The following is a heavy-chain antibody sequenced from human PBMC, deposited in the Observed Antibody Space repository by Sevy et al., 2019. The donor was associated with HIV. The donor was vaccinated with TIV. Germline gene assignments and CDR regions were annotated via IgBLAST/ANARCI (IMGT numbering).Heavy chain of an antibody. CDR2: IGTAGDT. CDR1: GFTFSSYD. D-gene: IGHD5-12*01. J-gene: IGHJ6*02. V-gene: IGHV3-13*01. CDR3: ARGVHFSGRWLRFRYYGMDV. Sequence: GGSLRLSCAASGFTFSSYDMHWVRQATGKGLEWVSAIGTAGDTYYAGSVKGRFTISRENAKNSLYLQMNSLRAGDTAVYYCARGVHFSGRWLRFRYYGMDVWGQGTTVTVSS.